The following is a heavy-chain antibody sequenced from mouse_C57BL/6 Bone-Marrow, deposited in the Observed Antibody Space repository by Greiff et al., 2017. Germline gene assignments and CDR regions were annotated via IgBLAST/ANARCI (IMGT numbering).Heavy chain of an antibody. Sequence: VQLKQSGAELVKPGASVKLSCTASGFNIKDYYMHWVKQRTEQGLEWIGRIDPEDGETKYASKFQGKATITADTSSNTAYLQLSSLTSENTAVYYCARWGLLQYWGQGTTLTVSS. D-gene: IGHD2-3*01. CDR1: GFNIKDYY. V-gene: IGHV14-2*01. J-gene: IGHJ2*01. CDR2: IDPEDGET. CDR3: ARWGLLQY.